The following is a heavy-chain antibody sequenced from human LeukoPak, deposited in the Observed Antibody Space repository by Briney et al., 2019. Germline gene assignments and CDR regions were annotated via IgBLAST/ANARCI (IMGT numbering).Heavy chain of an antibody. CDR1: GFTFSTYA. Sequence: GGSVSLSCAASGFTFSTYAMNWVRQAPGKGLEWVSGVSGSGATTYYADSVKGRFTISRDNSNDMLYLQMSGLRGEDTALYYCAKDVSLTLITDYSYGLDVWGQGTTVTVSS. CDR3: AKDVSLTLITDYSYGLDV. J-gene: IGHJ6*02. CDR2: VSGSGATT. D-gene: IGHD3-16*01. V-gene: IGHV3-23*01.